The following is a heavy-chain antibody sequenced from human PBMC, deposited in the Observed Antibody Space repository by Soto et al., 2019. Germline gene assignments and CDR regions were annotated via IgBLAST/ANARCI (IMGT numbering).Heavy chain of an antibody. V-gene: IGHV4-30-4*01. Sequence: SETLSLTCTVSGGSISSGDYYWSWIRQPPGKGLEWIGYIYYSGSTYYNPSLKSRVTISVDTSKNQFSLKLSSVTAADTAVYYCARGDNGSGSYYWGQGTLVTVSS. D-gene: IGHD3-10*01. CDR2: IYYSGST. J-gene: IGHJ4*02. CDR1: GGSISSGDYY. CDR3: ARGDNGSGSYY.